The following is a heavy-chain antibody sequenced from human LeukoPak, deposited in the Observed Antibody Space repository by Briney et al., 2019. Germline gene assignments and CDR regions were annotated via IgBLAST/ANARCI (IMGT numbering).Heavy chain of an antibody. Sequence: GGSLRLSCAASGFTFSDYYMSWIRQAPGKGLEWVSYISSSGSTIYYADSVKGRFTISRDNAKNSLYLQMNSLRAEDTAVYYCARAVAAAGTSDAFDIWGQGTMVTVSS. J-gene: IGHJ3*02. CDR3: ARAVAAAGTSDAFDI. CDR2: ISSSGSTI. V-gene: IGHV3-11*01. D-gene: IGHD6-13*01. CDR1: GFTFSDYY.